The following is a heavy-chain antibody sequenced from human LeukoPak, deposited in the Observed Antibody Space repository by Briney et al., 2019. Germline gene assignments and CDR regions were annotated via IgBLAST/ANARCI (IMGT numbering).Heavy chain of an antibody. CDR3: AHGSMYQLDY. CDR1: GFIFDDYG. Sequence: PGGSLRLSCAAFGFIFDDYGMSWVRQAPGKGLEWVSGIIGGAGGTYYADSVKGRFTISRDNAKNTLYLQMNSLRAEDTAVYYCAHGSMYQLDYWGQGTLVTVSS. J-gene: IGHJ4*02. V-gene: IGHV3-23*01. D-gene: IGHD2-2*01. CDR2: IIGGAGGT.